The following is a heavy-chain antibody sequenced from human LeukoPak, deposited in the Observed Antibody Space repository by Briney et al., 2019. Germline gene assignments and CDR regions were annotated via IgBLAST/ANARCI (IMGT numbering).Heavy chain of an antibody. CDR2: INTDGSST. V-gene: IGHV3-74*01. D-gene: IGHD1-7*01. J-gene: IGHJ4*02. Sequence: PGGSLRLSCAASGSPSSSYWMTWSRQAPGKGLVWVSRINTDGSSTSYADSVKGRFTISRDNAKNTLYLQMNSLRAEDTAVYYCARVWNSLGWGQGTLVTVSS. CDR3: ARVWNSLG. CDR1: GSPSSSYW.